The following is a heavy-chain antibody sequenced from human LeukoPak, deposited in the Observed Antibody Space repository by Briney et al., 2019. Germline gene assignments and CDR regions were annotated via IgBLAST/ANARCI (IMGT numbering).Heavy chain of an antibody. CDR1: GGSISSGTSS. V-gene: IGHV4-31*11. Sequence: PSETLSLTCAVSGGSISSGTSSGSWGRQHPGRGLEWLGYIFDSGYSYYNASLKSPLSMSGATSKNRFSLTLSSVTAADTAIYYCAKTNTPGNWFDPWGQGTLVTVSS. CDR3: AKTNTPGNWFDP. J-gene: IGHJ5*02. CDR2: IFDSGYS.